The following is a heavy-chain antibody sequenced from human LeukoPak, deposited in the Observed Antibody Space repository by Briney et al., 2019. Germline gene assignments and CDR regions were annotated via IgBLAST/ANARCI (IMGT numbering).Heavy chain of an antibody. Sequence: ASVKVSCKASGYTFTGYYMHWVRQAPGQGLEWMGWINPNSGGTNYAQKFQGRVTMTRDTSISTAYMELSRLRSDDTAVYYCARFGEVREGDFDYWGQGTLVTVSS. D-gene: IGHD3-10*01. CDR2: INPNSGGT. CDR1: GYTFTGYY. CDR3: ARFGEVREGDFDY. J-gene: IGHJ4*02. V-gene: IGHV1-2*02.